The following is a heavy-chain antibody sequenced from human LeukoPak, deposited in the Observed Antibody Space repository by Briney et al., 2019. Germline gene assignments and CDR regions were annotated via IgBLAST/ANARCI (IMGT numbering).Heavy chain of an antibody. D-gene: IGHD3-10*01. CDR1: GFTFDDYD. CDR2: ISWNSGSI. CDR3: ARENYGSGSYGVRANYYYMDV. V-gene: IGHV3-9*01. J-gene: IGHJ6*03. Sequence: GGSLRLSCAASGFTFDDYDMHWVRQAPGKGLEWVSGISWNSGSIGYADSVKGRFTISRDNAKNSLYLQMNSLRAEDTAVYYCARENYGSGSYGVRANYYYMDVWGKGTTVTISS.